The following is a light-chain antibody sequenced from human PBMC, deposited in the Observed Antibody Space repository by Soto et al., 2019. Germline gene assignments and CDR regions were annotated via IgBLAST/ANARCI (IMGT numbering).Light chain of an antibody. CDR2: SAS. J-gene: IGKJ5*01. Sequence: IQLTQSPSSLSASGGDRVTITCQASRGISSYLAWYQQKPGKAPKLLLYSASTLQSGVPSRFSGSGSGTDFTLTISSLQPEDFATYYCQHLNSYPITFGQGTRLEIK. CDR1: RGISSY. CDR3: QHLNSYPIT. V-gene: IGKV1-9*01.